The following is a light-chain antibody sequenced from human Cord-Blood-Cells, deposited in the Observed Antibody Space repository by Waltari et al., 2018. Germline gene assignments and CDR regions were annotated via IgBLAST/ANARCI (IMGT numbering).Light chain of an antibody. V-gene: IGKV1-39*01. CDR1: QSISSY. CDR2: AAS. CDR3: QQSYSTPWR. Sequence: DMQMTQSPSALSASVGDSVTITCRASQSISSYLNWYQQKPGKAPKLLIYAASSLQSGVPSRFSGSGSGTDFTLTISSLQPEDFATYYCQQSYSTPWRFGQGTKVEIK. J-gene: IGKJ1*01.